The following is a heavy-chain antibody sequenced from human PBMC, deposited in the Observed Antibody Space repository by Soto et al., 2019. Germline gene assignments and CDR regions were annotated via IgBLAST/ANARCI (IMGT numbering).Heavy chain of an antibody. D-gene: IGHD3-22*01. Sequence: GSLRLSCAASGFTFSSYGMHWVRQAPGKGLEWVAVIWYDGSNKYYADSVKGRFTISRDNSKNTLYLQMNSLRAEDTAVYYCAREYYYDSSGYPPFDYWGQGTLVTVSS. CDR3: AREYYYDSSGYPPFDY. J-gene: IGHJ4*02. CDR1: GFTFSSYG. V-gene: IGHV3-33*01. CDR2: IWYDGSNK.